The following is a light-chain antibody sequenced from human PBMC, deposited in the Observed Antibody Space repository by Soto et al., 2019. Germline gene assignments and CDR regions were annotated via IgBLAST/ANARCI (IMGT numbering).Light chain of an antibody. CDR2: EAT. J-gene: IGLJ2*01. V-gene: IGLV2-23*01. Sequence: QSALTQPASVSGSPGQSITISCTGTSSDIGTYYLVSWYQQHPGKAPILMIYEATKRPSGVSNRFSGSKSGNTASLTISGLQPEDEADYYCSSYAGSSTCVVFGGGTKLTVL. CDR3: SSYAGSSTCVV. CDR1: SSDIGTYYL.